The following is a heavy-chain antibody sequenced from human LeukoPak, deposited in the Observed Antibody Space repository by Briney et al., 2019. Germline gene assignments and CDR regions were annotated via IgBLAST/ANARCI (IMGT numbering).Heavy chain of an antibody. CDR1: GSTFGNYY. J-gene: IGHJ4*02. V-gene: IGHV3-7*03. Sequence: GGSLRLSCAASGSTFGNYYMSWVRQAPGKGLEWVANIKHDGNWKFYADSVKGRFTVSRDNAEKLVYLHMSSLRAEDTAMYYCAREGDSSGSLGDCWGQGILVTVSS. CDR3: AREGDSSGSLGDC. CDR2: IKHDGNWK. D-gene: IGHD6-19*01.